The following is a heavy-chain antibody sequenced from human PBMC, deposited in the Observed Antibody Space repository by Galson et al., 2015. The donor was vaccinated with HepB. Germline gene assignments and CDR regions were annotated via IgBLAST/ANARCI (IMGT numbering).Heavy chain of an antibody. Sequence: SLRLSCAASGFTVSSNYMSWVRQAPGKGLEWVSVIYSGGSTYYADSVKGQFTISRHNSKNTLYLQMDSLRAEDTAVYYCAREKGHDYGGNHLTRYFDYWGQGTLVTVSS. CDR1: GFTVSSNY. CDR2: IYSGGST. J-gene: IGHJ4*02. V-gene: IGHV3-53*04. D-gene: IGHD4-23*01. CDR3: AREKGHDYGGNHLTRYFDY.